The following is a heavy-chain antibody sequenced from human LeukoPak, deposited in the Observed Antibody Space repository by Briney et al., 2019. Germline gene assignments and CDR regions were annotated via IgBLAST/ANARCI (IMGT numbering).Heavy chain of an antibody. CDR3: ARTRYYYNSRSYGAPYYFDY. D-gene: IGHD3-10*01. CDR2: IYYSGST. V-gene: IGHV4-39*01. Sequence: SDTLPLTCTVSGGSIIPTNYYWGWIRQPPGTGLEWIGSIYYSGSTYYNPSLKSRVTISVDTSKNQFSLKLSSVTAADTAVYYCARTRYYYNSRSYGAPYYFDYWGQGTLATVSS. CDR1: GGSIIPTNYY. J-gene: IGHJ4*02.